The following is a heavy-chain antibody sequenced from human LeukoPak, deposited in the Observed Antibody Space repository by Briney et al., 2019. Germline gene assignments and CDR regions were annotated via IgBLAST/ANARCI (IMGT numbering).Heavy chain of an antibody. V-gene: IGHV3-23*01. Sequence: WGSLRLSCAASGFTFSSYAMSWVRQAPGKGLGWVSAISGSGGSTYYADSVKGRLTISRDNSKNTLYLQMNSLRAEDTAVYYCAKGYDFWSGYYLVPYYFDYWGQGTLVTVSS. J-gene: IGHJ4*02. D-gene: IGHD3-3*01. CDR2: ISGSGGST. CDR1: GFTFSSYA. CDR3: AKGYDFWSGYYLVPYYFDY.